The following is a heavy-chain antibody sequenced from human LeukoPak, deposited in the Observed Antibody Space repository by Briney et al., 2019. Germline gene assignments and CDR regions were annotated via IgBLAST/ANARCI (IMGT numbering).Heavy chain of an antibody. V-gene: IGHV3-53*01. CDR2: IYSGGST. J-gene: IGHJ4*02. CDR3: AKTRPLDSSSWSHGDY. D-gene: IGHD6-13*01. Sequence: GGSLRLSCAASGFTVSSSYMSWVRQAPGKGLDWVSVIYSGGSTYYADSVKGRFTISRDNSKNTLYLQMNSLRAEDTAVYYCAKTRPLDSSSWSHGDYWGQGTLVTVSS. CDR1: GFTVSSSY.